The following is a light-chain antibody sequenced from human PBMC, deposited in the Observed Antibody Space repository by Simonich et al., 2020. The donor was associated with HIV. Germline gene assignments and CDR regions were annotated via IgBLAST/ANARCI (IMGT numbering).Light chain of an antibody. CDR1: SSEVGAYNY. J-gene: IGLJ2*01. V-gene: IGLV2-14*03. CDR2: DVR. CDR3: SSYTSSSTLV. Sequence: QSALTQPASVSGSPGQSITISCTGTSSEVGAYNYVSWYQQHPVKAPKLMIYDVRNRPSWVSNRFSGSKSGNTASRTISGLQAEDEADYYCSSYTSSSTLVFGGGTKLTVL.